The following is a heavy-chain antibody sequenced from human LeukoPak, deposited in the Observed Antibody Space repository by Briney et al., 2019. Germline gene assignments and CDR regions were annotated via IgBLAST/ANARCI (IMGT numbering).Heavy chain of an antibody. CDR2: ISAYNGNT. CDR3: VWVNFDY. D-gene: IGHD3-16*01. V-gene: IGHV1-18*01. Sequence: ASVTVSCKAPGHTFTNYGIGWVRQAPGQGLEWMGWISAYNGNTNYAQKLQGRVTMTTDTSTSTAYMQLRSLRSDDTAVYYCVWVNFDYWGQGTLVTVSP. J-gene: IGHJ4*02. CDR1: GHTFTNYG.